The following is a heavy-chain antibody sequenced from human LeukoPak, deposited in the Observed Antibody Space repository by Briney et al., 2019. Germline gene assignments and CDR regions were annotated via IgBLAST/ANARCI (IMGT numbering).Heavy chain of an antibody. V-gene: IGHV1-24*01. D-gene: IGHD5-18*01. Sequence: ASVKVSCKVSRYTLTELSMHWVRQAPGKGLEWMGGFDPEDGETIYAQKFQGRVTVTEDTSTDTAYMELSSLRSEDTAVYYCATPAGDSYGIVFDYWGQGTLVTVSS. CDR1: RYTLTELS. CDR3: ATPAGDSYGIVFDY. CDR2: FDPEDGET. J-gene: IGHJ4*02.